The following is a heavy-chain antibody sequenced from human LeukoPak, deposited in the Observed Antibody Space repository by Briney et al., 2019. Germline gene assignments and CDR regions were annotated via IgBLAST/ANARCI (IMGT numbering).Heavy chain of an antibody. CDR2: IFYTGST. V-gene: IGHV4-59*01. CDR3: AKWTEGGAFDS. Sequence: SETLSLTCTVSGGSITSYYWSWFRQPPGKGLEFIGYIFYTGSTNYNPSLKSRVTISVDTSKNQLSLKLSSVTAADTAVYYCAKWTEGGAFDSWGQGTMLIVSS. J-gene: IGHJ3*01. CDR1: GGSITSYY. D-gene: IGHD1-26*01.